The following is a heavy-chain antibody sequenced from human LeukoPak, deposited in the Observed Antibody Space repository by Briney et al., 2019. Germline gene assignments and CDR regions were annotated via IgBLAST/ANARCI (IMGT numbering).Heavy chain of an antibody. V-gene: IGHV4-59*01. J-gene: IGHJ3*02. Sequence: SETLSLTCTVSGGSISSYYWSWIRQPPGQGLEWIGYIYYSGSTNYNPPLKSRVTILVDTSKNQFSLKLSSVTAADTAVYYCARDRSTTVTNDAFDIWGQGTMVTVSS. CDR1: GGSISSYY. D-gene: IGHD4-17*01. CDR3: ARDRSTTVTNDAFDI. CDR2: IYYSGST.